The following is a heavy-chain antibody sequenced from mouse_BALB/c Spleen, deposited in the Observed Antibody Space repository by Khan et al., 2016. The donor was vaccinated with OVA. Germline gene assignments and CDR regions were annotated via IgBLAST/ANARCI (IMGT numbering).Heavy chain of an antibody. CDR1: GYSIISGYG. CDR2: ISYSGST. Sequence: EVQLQESGPGLAKPSQSLSLTCTVTGYSIISGYGWNLIRQFPGNILEWMGYISYSGSTNYNPSLKSRISITRDTSKNPFYLQLNSVTSEDTASCYCARTARLKYWGQGTTVTVAA. J-gene: IGHJ2*01. V-gene: IGHV3-2*02. D-gene: IGHD1-2*01. CDR3: ARTARLKY.